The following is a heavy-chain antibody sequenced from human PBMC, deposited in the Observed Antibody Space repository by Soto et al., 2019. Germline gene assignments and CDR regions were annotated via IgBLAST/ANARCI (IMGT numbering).Heavy chain of an antibody. D-gene: IGHD7-27*01. J-gene: IGHJ4*02. Sequence: SVKGSCKAFAGTFSSYASRWLRQAPGQGLEWMGGIIPIFGTANYAQKVQGKVTITADEPTSTAYMELSSLRSEDTAVYYCARDFGLSGDLRYFDYWGQGTLVTVSS. V-gene: IGHV1-69*13. CDR3: ARDFGLSGDLRYFDY. CDR1: AGTFSSYA. CDR2: IIPIFGTA.